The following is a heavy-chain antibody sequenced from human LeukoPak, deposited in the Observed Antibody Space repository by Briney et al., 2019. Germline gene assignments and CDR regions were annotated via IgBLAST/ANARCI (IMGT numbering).Heavy chain of an antibody. CDR2: MNPNSGKA. CDR3: ARRNFDWFDP. J-gene: IGHJ5*02. V-gene: IGHV1-8*03. Sequence: GASVTVSCKASGYTFTNYDINWVRQATGQGLEWMGWMNPNSGKAGYAHKFQGRVTITRNPSITTAYMELSSLRSEDTAVYYCARRNFDWFDPWGQGTLVTVSS. CDR1: GYTFTNYD.